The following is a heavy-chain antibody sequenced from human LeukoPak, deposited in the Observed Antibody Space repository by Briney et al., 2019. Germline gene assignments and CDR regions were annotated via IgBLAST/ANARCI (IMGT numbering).Heavy chain of an antibody. Sequence: SETLSLTCTVSGGSISSYYWSWIRQPPGKGLEWIGYIYYSGSTNYNPSLKSRVTISVDTSKNQFSLKLSSVTAADTAVYYCARLNNWYFDYWGQGTLVTVSP. CDR2: IYYSGST. CDR3: ARLNNWYFDY. V-gene: IGHV4-59*08. D-gene: IGHD1-20*01. CDR1: GGSISSYY. J-gene: IGHJ4*02.